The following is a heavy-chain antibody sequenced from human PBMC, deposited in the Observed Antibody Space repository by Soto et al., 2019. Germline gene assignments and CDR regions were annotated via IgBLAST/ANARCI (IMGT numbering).Heavy chain of an antibody. D-gene: IGHD2-2*01. Sequence: QVQLVESGGGVVQPGRSLRLSCAASGCTFSNYGMHWVRQTPGKGLEWVALILYDGSNKYYGDSVKGRFTISRDNSKNTLYLQVSSLRAEDTAVYYWAKSRDAYNFYFYYRMDVWGQGTTGTGSS. CDR2: ILYDGSNK. V-gene: IGHV3-30*18. CDR3: AKSRDAYNFYFYYRMDV. CDR1: GCTFSNYG. J-gene: IGHJ6*02.